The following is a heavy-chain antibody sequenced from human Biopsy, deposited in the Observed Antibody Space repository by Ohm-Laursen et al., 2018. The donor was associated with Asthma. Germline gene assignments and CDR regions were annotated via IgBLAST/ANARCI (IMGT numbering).Heavy chain of an antibody. V-gene: IGHV1-18*04. D-gene: IGHD2-2*01. CDR1: GYSFELNG. CDR2: ISDYLENP. CDR3: ARTYCTLNTCYASFDH. Sequence: SVKVSGKASGYSFELNGMSWVRQRPGQGLEWMGWISDYLENPNYAQKFQGRVNMTYDRSTNTAYMELKSLRTDDTAVYFCARTYCTLNTCYASFDHWGQGTLVAVSS. J-gene: IGHJ4*02.